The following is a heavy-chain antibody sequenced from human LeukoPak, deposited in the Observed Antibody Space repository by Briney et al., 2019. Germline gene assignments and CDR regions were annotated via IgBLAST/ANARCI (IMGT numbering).Heavy chain of an antibody. CDR2: INPNSGGT. Sequence: LVASVKVSCKASGYTFTGYYMHWVRQAPGQGLEWMGWINPNSGGTNYAQKFQGRVTMTRDTSISTAYMELSRLRSDDTAVYYCARFGFWSGYYGASDYWGQGTLVTVSS. J-gene: IGHJ4*02. V-gene: IGHV1-2*02. CDR3: ARFGFWSGYYGASDY. CDR1: GYTFTGYY. D-gene: IGHD3-3*01.